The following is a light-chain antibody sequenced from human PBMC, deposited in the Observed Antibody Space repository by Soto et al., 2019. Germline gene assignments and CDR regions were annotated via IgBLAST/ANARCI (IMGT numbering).Light chain of an antibody. V-gene: IGKV3-15*01. Sequence: EIAMTQSPATLSASPGERATLSCRASQSVNRNVAWYQQKPGQAPRLLISGASTRATGVPARFSGSGSGTDFALTISSLQSEDFALYYGQQYGSSAPITFGQGTRLEIK. J-gene: IGKJ5*01. CDR1: QSVNRN. CDR2: GAS. CDR3: QQYGSSAPIT.